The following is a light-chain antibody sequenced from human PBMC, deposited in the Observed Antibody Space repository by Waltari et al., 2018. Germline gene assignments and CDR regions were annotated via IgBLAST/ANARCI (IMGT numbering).Light chain of an antibody. V-gene: IGKV1-39*01. J-gene: IGKJ2*02. Sequence: DIQMTHSPSSLSASVGDRVTITCRASQSISSYLNWYQQKPGKAPKLLIYAASSLQSGVPSRFSGSGSGTDFTLTISSLQPEDFATYYCQQSYSTPWTFGQGTKLEIK. CDR2: AAS. CDR1: QSISSY. CDR3: QQSYSTPWT.